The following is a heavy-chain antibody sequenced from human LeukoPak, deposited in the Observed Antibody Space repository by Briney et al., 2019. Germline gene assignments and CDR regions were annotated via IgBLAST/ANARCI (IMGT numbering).Heavy chain of an antibody. CDR2: IIPIFGTA. CDR3: ARENYYDSSGYFDY. D-gene: IGHD3-22*01. Sequence: ASVKVSCKASGGTFSSYAISWVRQGPGQGLEWMGRIIPIFGTANYAQKFQGRVTITTDESTSTAYMELSSLRSEDTAVYYCARENYYDSSGYFDYWGQGTLVTVSS. V-gene: IGHV1-69*05. CDR1: GGTFSSYA. J-gene: IGHJ4*02.